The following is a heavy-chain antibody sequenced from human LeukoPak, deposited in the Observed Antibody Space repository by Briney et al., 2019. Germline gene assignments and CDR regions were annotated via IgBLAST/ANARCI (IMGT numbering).Heavy chain of an antibody. CDR3: ARREGFYDSDGYFEGDGFDI. J-gene: IGHJ3*02. CDR2: IRSKTYGGTT. D-gene: IGHD3-22*01. CDR1: GFTFGDYA. V-gene: IGHV3-49*04. Sequence: GGSLRLSCTASGFTFGDYAMSWVRQAPGKGLEWVSFIRSKTYGGTTEYAASVKGRFTISRDDSKSIAYLQMNSLRAEDTAVYYCARREGFYDSDGYFEGDGFDIWGQGTMVTVSS.